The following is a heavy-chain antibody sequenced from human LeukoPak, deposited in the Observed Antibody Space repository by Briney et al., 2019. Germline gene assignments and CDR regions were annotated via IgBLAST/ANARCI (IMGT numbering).Heavy chain of an antibody. D-gene: IGHD2-21*02. CDR3: ARDGASCGDDCYSDF. Sequence: PGGSLRHSCAASGFSVSTNSMSWVRQAPGKGLEWVALIYIGDKTYYADSVKGRFTISRDNSKNTLFLQMNSLRVDDTAVYFCARDGASCGDDCYSDFGGQGTLVTVSS. V-gene: IGHV3-53*01. J-gene: IGHJ4*02. CDR2: IYIGDKT. CDR1: GFSVSTNS.